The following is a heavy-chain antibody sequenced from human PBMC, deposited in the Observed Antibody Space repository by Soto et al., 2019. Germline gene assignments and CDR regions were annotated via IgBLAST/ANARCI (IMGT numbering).Heavy chain of an antibody. CDR1: GGAISSSSYY. V-gene: IGHV4-39*01. CDR3: ARVSSGSYYNYYYYGLDV. J-gene: IGHJ6*02. D-gene: IGHD3-10*01. Sequence: SETLSLTCTVSGGAISSSSYYWGWIRQPPGKGLEWIGSIYYSGSTYYNPSLKSRVTISVDTSKSQFSLKLSSVTAADTAVYYCARVSSGSYYNYYYYGLDVWGQGTKAT. CDR2: IYYSGST.